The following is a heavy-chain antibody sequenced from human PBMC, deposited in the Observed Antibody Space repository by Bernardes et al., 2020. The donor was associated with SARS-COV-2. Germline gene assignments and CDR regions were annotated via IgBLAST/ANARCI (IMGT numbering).Heavy chain of an antibody. CDR2: ISGSGGSS. D-gene: IGHD1-20*01. CDR3: AKDSTPRGIFDY. CDR1: GFTFSSYG. J-gene: IGHJ4*02. V-gene: IGHV3-23*01. Sequence: GGSLRLSCAASGFTFSSYGMSWVRQAPGKGLEWVSVISGSGGSSDYADSAKGRFTISRDNSKNTLYLQMNSLRAEDTAVYYCAKDSTPRGIFDYWGQGTLVTVSS.